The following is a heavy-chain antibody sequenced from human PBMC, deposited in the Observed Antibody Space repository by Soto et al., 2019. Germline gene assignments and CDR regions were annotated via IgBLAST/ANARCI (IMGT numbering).Heavy chain of an antibody. Sequence: GGSLRLSCAVSGFTFDDYAMHWVRQAPGKGLEWVSGISWNSGSIGYADSVKGRFTISRDNAKNSLYLQMNSLRAEDTALYYCAKDKGAMRPYSGYDQWGQGTLVTAPQ. D-gene: IGHD5-12*01. CDR2: ISWNSGSI. J-gene: IGHJ4*02. CDR3: AKDKGAMRPYSGYDQ. CDR1: GFTFDDYA. V-gene: IGHV3-9*01.